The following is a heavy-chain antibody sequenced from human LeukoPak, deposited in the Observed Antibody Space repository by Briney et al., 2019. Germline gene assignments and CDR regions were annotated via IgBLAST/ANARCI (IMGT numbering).Heavy chain of an antibody. CDR2: ISAYNGNT. J-gene: IGHJ1*01. Sequence: GASVNVSCKASGYTFTSYGISWVRQAPGQGLEWMGWISAYNGNTNYAQKLQGRVTITRDSSASTAYMELSSLTSEDTAVYYCARGLPKAVFGMVIEDWGQGTLVTVSS. CDR3: ARGLPKAVFGMVIED. D-gene: IGHD3-3*01. V-gene: IGHV1-18*01. CDR1: GYTFTSYG.